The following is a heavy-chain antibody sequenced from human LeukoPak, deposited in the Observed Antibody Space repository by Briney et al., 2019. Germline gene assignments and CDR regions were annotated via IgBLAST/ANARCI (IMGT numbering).Heavy chain of an antibody. D-gene: IGHD3-10*01. CDR3: VKEYHSGGSGAYFDY. J-gene: IGHJ4*02. CDR2: ISSDGSIK. Sequence: GGSLRLSCTASKFTFSHYGMQWVRQAPGKGLEWVAVISSDGSIKVYADSVKGRFTLSRDNSINTVDLQMNSLRAEDTAVYYCVKEYHSGGSGAYFDYWGQGTLVTVSS. CDR1: KFTFSHYG. V-gene: IGHV3-30*18.